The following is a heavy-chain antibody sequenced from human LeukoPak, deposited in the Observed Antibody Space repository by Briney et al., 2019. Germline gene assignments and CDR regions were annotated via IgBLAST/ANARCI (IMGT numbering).Heavy chain of an antibody. Sequence: SETLSLTCTVSGGSISSYYWSWLRQPPGKGLEWIGYIYYSGSTNYNPSLKSRVTISVDTSKNQFSLKLSSVTAADTAVYYCARSGGAAGPDYYGMDVWGQGTTVTVSS. CDR3: ARSGGAAGPDYYGMDV. CDR2: IYYSGST. CDR1: GGSISSYY. D-gene: IGHD6-13*01. J-gene: IGHJ6*02. V-gene: IGHV4-59*08.